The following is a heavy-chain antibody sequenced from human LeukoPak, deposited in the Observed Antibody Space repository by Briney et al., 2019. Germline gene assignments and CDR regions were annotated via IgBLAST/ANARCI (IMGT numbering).Heavy chain of an antibody. Sequence: PSETLSLTCTVSGGSISSSSYYWGWIRQPPGKGLEWIGSIYYSGSTYYNPSLKCRVTISVDTSKNQFSLKLSSVTAADTAVYYCARHDRSGWYLNWFDPWGQGTLVTVSS. CDR2: IYYSGST. D-gene: IGHD6-19*01. CDR1: GGSISSSSYY. CDR3: ARHDRSGWYLNWFDP. V-gene: IGHV4-39*01. J-gene: IGHJ5*02.